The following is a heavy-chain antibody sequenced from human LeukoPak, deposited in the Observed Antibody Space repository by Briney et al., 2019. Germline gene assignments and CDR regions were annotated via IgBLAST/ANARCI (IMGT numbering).Heavy chain of an antibody. V-gene: IGHV4-30-4*08. J-gene: IGHJ4*02. CDR2: IYYSGST. CDR3: ARGDMYSSSWSN. D-gene: IGHD6-13*01. Sequence: SQTLSLTCTVSGGSISGDYYWSWIRQPPGKGLEWIGYIYYSGSTFYNPSLKSRVTISVDTSNNQFSLKLSSVTAADTAVYYCARGDMYSSSWSNWGQGTLVTVSS. CDR1: GGSISGDYY.